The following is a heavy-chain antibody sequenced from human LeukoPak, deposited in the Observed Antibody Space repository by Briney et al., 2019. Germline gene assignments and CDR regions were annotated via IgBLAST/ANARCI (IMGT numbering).Heavy chain of an antibody. CDR1: GFTVSSNY. CDR2: IYSGGST. D-gene: IGHD2-15*01. J-gene: IGHJ3*02. Sequence: PGGSLRLSCAASGFTVSSNYMSWVRQAPGKGLEWVSVIYSGGSTYYADSVKGRFTISRGNSKNTLYLQMNSLRAEDTAVYYCARGYCSGGSCYPGDAFDIWGQGTMVTVSS. V-gene: IGHV3-53*01. CDR3: ARGYCSGGSCYPGDAFDI.